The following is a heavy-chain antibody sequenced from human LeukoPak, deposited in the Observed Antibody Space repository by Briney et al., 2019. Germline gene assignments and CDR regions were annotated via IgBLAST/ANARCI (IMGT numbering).Heavy chain of an antibody. D-gene: IGHD2-15*01. J-gene: IGHJ3*02. CDR2: ISSKGGSI. CDR1: GFTFSSYA. Sequence: GGSVRLSCAAPGFTFSSYAMHWVRQAPGKRMEYVSAISSKGGSIYYANSVKCRFTISRDNSKNTLYLQMSSLRAEDTAVYYCVKDKDVVVEAARDAFYIWRQGTIFTVSS. CDR3: VKDKDVVVEAARDAFYI. V-gene: IGHV3-64D*06.